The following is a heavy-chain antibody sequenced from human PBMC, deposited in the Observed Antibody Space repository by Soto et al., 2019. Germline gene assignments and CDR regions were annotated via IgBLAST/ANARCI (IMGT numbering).Heavy chain of an antibody. J-gene: IGHJ3*02. Sequence: EVQLVESGGGLVQPGGSLRLSCAASGFTFSSFWMHWVRQAPGKGLVWVSRMNSDGSITNYADSVRGLFTISRDNAKNTLYLQMNSLRAEDTAVYYCTRSGDADYEQRGDAFDIWGQGTLVTVSS. CDR2: MNSDGSIT. V-gene: IGHV3-74*01. CDR1: GFTFSSFW. CDR3: TRSGDADYEQRGDAFDI. D-gene: IGHD4-17*01.